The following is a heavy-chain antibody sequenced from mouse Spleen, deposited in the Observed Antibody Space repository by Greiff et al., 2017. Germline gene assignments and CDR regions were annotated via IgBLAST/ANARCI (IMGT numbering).Heavy chain of an antibody. CDR3: AIRRDGWFAY. J-gene: IGHJ3*01. V-gene: IGHV5-17*01. CDR2: ISSGSSTI. CDR1: GFTFSDYG. Sequence: EVQVVESGGGLVKPGGSLKLSCAASGFTFSDYGMHWVRQAPEKGLEWVAYISSGSSTIYYADTVKGRFTISRDNAKNTLFLQMTSLRSEDTAMYYCAIRRDGWFAYWGQGTLVTVSA. D-gene: IGHD2-12*01.